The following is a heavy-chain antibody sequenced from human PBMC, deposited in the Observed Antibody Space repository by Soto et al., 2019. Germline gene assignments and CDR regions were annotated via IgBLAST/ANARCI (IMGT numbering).Heavy chain of an antibody. Sequence: QLQLQESGPGLVKPSETLSLTCTVSGGSISSSSYYWGWIRQPPGKGLGWIGSIYYSGSTYYNPSLKSRVTISVDTSKNHFSLKLSSVTAADTAVYSCARHTPATSISGHWGQGTLVTVSS. CDR2: IYYSGST. CDR3: ARHTPATSISGH. J-gene: IGHJ4*02. D-gene: IGHD2-15*01. V-gene: IGHV4-39*01. CDR1: GGSISSSSYY.